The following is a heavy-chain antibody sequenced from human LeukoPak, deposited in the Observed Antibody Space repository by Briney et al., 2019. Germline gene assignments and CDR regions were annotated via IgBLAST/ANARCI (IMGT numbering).Heavy chain of an antibody. CDR1: GLTLSDYH. CDR3: AKVGMGIAAAGTFY. J-gene: IGHJ4*02. Sequence: GGSLRLSCTASGLTLSDYHVHWIRQAPGKGLEWLAFIQYDGSMKYYADSVKGQFTVSRDNFKNTVHLQMNSLRAEGTAVYYCAKVGMGIAAAGTFYWGQGTLVTVSS. V-gene: IGHV3-30*02. CDR2: IQYDGSMK. D-gene: IGHD6-13*01.